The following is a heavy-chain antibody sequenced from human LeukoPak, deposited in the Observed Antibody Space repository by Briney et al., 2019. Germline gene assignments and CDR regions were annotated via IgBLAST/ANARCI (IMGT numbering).Heavy chain of an antibody. CDR2: ISYDGSNK. J-gene: IGHJ4*02. D-gene: IGHD5-18*01. Sequence: GGSLRLSCAASGFTFSSYAMHWVRQAPGKGLEWVAVISYDGSNKYYADSVKGRFTISRDNSKNTLYLQMNSLRAEDTAVYYCARDRNSYGYFGYWGQGTLVTVSS. CDR1: GFTFSSYA. V-gene: IGHV3-30*04. CDR3: ARDRNSYGYFGY.